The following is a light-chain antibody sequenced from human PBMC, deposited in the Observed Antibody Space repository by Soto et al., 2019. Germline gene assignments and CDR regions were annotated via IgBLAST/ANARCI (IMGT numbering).Light chain of an antibody. CDR3: SSYTTRSTRV. Sequence: SVLLQPASVSGSPGQSITISCTGTSSDVGAYDFVSWYQQHPDKAPKLMIYEGRYRPSGVSSRFSGSKSVNTATLTISGLQAEDEADYYCSSYTTRSTRVFGTGTKVTAL. V-gene: IGLV2-14*03. J-gene: IGLJ1*01. CDR1: SSDVGAYDF. CDR2: EGR.